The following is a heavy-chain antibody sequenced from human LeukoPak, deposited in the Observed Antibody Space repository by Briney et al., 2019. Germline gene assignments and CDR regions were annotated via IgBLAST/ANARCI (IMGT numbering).Heavy chain of an antibody. CDR3: ARSGRVWWLRSTSTPPDY. CDR2: MNPNSGNT. Sequence: ASVKVSCKASGGTLSRYAISWVRQAPGQGLEWMGWMNPNSGNTGYAQKFQGRVTITRNTSISTAYMELSSLRSEDTAVYYCARSGRVWWLRSTSTPPDYWGQGTLVTVSS. J-gene: IGHJ4*02. CDR1: GGTLSRYA. D-gene: IGHD5-12*01. V-gene: IGHV1-8*03.